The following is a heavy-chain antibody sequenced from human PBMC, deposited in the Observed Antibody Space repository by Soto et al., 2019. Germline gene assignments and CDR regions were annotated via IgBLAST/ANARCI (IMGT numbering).Heavy chain of an antibody. D-gene: IGHD5-18*01. CDR1: GYTFTSYD. J-gene: IGHJ5*02. V-gene: IGHV1-8*01. Sequence: ASVKVSCKASGYTFTSYDINWVRQATGQGLEWMGSMNPNSGNTGYAQKFQGRVTMTRNTSISTAYMELSSLRSEDTAVYYGARERGYSYNWFDPWGQGTPVTVSS. CDR2: MNPNSGNT. CDR3: ARERGYSYNWFDP.